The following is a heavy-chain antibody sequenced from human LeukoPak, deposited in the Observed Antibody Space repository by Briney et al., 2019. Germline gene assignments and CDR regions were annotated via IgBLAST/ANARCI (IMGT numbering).Heavy chain of an antibody. D-gene: IGHD2-21*02. CDR2: ISSSSSTI. J-gene: IGHJ4*02. CDR3: ARDGTAYCGGDCYSSGIYY. V-gene: IGHV3-48*01. CDR1: GFTFSSYS. Sequence: GGSLRLSCAASGFTFSSYSMNWVRQAPGKGLEWVSYISSSSSTIYYADSVKGRFTISRDNAKNSLYLQMNSLRAEDTAVYYCARDGTAYCGGDCYSSGIYYWGRGTLVTVSS.